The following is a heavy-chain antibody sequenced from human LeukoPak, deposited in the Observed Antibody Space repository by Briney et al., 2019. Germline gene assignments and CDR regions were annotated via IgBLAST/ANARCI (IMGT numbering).Heavy chain of an antibody. D-gene: IGHD5-24*01. V-gene: IGHV1-69*13. CDR1: GGTFSSYA. Sequence: SVKVSCKASGGTFSSYAISWVRQAPGQGLEWMGGIIPIFGTANYAQKFQGRVTITADESTSTAYMELSSLRSEDTAVYYCAWGRHGYVFRNYGMDVWGQGTTVTVSS. J-gene: IGHJ6*02. CDR3: AWGRHGYVFRNYGMDV. CDR2: IIPIFGTA.